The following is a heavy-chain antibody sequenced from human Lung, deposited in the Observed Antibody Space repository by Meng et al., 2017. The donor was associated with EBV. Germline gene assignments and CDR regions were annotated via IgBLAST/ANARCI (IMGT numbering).Heavy chain of an antibody. V-gene: IGHV4-4*07. Sequence: QVQLQESGPGLVKASGTLSLTCTVSGGSISSYYWSWIRQPAGKGLEWIGRIYTSGSTNYNPSLKSRVTMSVDTSKNQFSLKLSSVTAADTAVYYCAVTRYCSGGSCFDYWGQGTLVTVSS. D-gene: IGHD2-15*01. CDR1: GGSISSYY. J-gene: IGHJ4*02. CDR2: IYTSGST. CDR3: AVTRYCSGGSCFDY.